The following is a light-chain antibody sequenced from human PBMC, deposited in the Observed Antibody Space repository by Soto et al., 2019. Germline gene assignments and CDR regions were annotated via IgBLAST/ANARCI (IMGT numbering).Light chain of an antibody. V-gene: IGLV1-40*01. Sequence: QSVLPQPPSVSGAPGQRVPISCTGSSSNIGAGYDVHWYQQLPGTAPKLLIYGNSNRPSGVPDRFSGSKSGTSASLAITGLQAEDEADYYCQSYDSSLSGVVFGGGTKLTVL. J-gene: IGLJ2*01. CDR3: QSYDSSLSGVV. CDR2: GNS. CDR1: SSNIGAGYD.